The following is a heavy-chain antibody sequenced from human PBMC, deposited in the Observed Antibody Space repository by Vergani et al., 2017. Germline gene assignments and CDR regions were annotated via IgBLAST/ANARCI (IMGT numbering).Heavy chain of an antibody. J-gene: IGHJ4*02. CDR3: ASGHGETHGGY. CDR1: GGTFSSYT. Sequence: QVQLVQSGAEVKKPGSSVKVSCKASGGTFSSYTISWVRQAPGQGPEWMGRIIPILGIANYAQKFQGRVTITADKSTSTAYMELSSLRSEDTAVYYCASGHGETHGGYWGQGTLVTVSS. D-gene: IGHD3-10*01. CDR2: IIPILGIA. V-gene: IGHV1-69*02.